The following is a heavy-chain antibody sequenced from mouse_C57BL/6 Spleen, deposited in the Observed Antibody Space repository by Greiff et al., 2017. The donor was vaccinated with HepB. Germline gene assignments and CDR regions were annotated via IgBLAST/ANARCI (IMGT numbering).Heavy chain of an antibody. CDR2: IHPNSGST. CDR3: ARSDYSNQGFAY. CDR1: GYTFTSYW. J-gene: IGHJ3*01. D-gene: IGHD2-5*01. V-gene: IGHV1-64*01. Sequence: VQLQQPGAELVKPGASVKLSCKASGYTFTSYWMHWVKQRPGQGLEWIGMIHPNSGSTNYNEKFKSKATLTVDKSSSTAYMQLSSLTSEDSAVYYCARSDYSNQGFAYWGQGTLVTVSA.